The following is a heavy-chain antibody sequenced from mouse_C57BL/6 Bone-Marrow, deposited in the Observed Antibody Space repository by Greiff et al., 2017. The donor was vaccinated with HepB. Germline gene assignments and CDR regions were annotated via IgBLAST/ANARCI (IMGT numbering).Heavy chain of an antibody. CDR2: INPNYGTT. V-gene: IGHV1-39*01. CDR1: GYSFTDYN. Sequence: EVQGVESGPELVKPGASVKISCKASGYSFTDYNMNWVKQSNGKSLEWIGVINPNYGTTSYNQKFKGKATLTVDQSSSTAYMQLNSLTSEDSAVYYCARFPFLYYYASGFAYWGQGTLVTVSA. CDR3: ARFPFLYYYASGFAY. J-gene: IGHJ3*01. D-gene: IGHD1-1*01.